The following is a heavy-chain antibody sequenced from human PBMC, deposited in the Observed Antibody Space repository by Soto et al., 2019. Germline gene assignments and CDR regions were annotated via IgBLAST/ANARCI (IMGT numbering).Heavy chain of an antibody. J-gene: IGHJ4*02. CDR1: GGSISSYY. CDR3: ASDDIVATIRHDY. D-gene: IGHD5-12*01. Sequence: SETLSLTCTVSGGSISSYYWSWIRQPPGKGLEWIGYIYYSGSTNYNPSLKSRVTISVDTSKNQFSLKLSSVTAADTAVYYCASDDIVATIRHDYWGQGTLVTVSS. CDR2: IYYSGST. V-gene: IGHV4-59*08.